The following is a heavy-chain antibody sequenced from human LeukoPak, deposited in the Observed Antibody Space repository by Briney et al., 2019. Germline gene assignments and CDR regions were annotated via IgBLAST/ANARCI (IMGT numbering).Heavy chain of an antibody. CDR1: GGTFSSYA. Sequence: SVKVSCKASGGTFSSYAISWVRQAPGQGLEWMGGIIPIFGTANYAQKFQGRVTITTDESTSTAYMELSSLRSEDTAVYYCARDWQYSPTHNWFDPWGQGTLVTVSS. J-gene: IGHJ5*02. D-gene: IGHD2/OR15-2a*01. CDR3: ARDWQYSPTHNWFDP. V-gene: IGHV1-69*05. CDR2: IIPIFGTA.